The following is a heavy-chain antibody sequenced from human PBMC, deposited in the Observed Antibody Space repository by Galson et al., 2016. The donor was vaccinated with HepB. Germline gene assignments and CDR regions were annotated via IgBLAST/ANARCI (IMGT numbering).Heavy chain of an antibody. CDR1: GFIFSGYT. Sequence: SLRLSCAASGFIFSGYTMHWVRQAPGKGLEWVAVIWFDGTNKYYADSVKGRFTISRDNSKNTLYLQMNRMRVEDTAIYYCSSNYGDSGGFWGPGTLITVSS. V-gene: IGHV3-33*01. D-gene: IGHD2-21*02. J-gene: IGHJ4*02. CDR3: SSNYGDSGGF. CDR2: IWFDGTNK.